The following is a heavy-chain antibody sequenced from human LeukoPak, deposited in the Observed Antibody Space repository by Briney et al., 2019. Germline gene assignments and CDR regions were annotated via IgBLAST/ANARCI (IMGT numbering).Heavy chain of an antibody. Sequence: GGSLRLSCAASGFTFSSYAMGWVRQAPGKGLEWVSAISGSGGSTYYADSVKGRFTISRDNSKNTLYLQMNSLRAEDTAVYYCAKDSGSNCYGSGSPDYWGQGTLVTVSS. J-gene: IGHJ4*02. V-gene: IGHV3-23*01. CDR2: ISGSGGST. CDR3: AKDSGSNCYGSGSPDY. CDR1: GFTFSSYA. D-gene: IGHD3-10*01.